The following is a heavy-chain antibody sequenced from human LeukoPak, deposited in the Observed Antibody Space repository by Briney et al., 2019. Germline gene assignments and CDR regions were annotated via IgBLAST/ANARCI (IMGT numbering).Heavy chain of an antibody. Sequence: PGGSLRLSCAASGFTFSSYDMPWVRQATGKGLEWVSAIGTAGDTYYPGSVKGRFTISRENAKNSLYLQMNSLRAGDTAVYYCARGGYSSSWTPYYYYGMDVWGQGTTVTVSS. D-gene: IGHD6-13*01. V-gene: IGHV3-13*01. CDR1: GFTFSSYD. J-gene: IGHJ6*02. CDR2: IGTAGDT. CDR3: ARGGYSSSWTPYYYYGMDV.